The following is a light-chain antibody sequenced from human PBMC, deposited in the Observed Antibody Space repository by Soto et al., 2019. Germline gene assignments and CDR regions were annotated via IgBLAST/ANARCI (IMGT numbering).Light chain of an antibody. CDR3: QKYDNAPLT. Sequence: DIQMTQAPSSLYASVGDRVTITCRARQDISTYLAWYQQKPGKVPKLLISAAYTLQSGVPPRFSGSGSGTDFTLTISSLQPEDVATYYCQKYDNAPLTFGGGTKGEIK. CDR2: AAY. V-gene: IGKV1-27*01. J-gene: IGKJ4*01. CDR1: QDISTY.